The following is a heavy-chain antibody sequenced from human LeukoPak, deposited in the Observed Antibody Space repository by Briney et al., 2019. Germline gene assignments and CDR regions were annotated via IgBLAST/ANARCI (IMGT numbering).Heavy chain of an antibody. CDR2: IGGSGVST. Sequence: GGSLRLSCAASGFTFSNYAMNWVRQAPGKGLEWVSAIGGSGVSTYYADSVKGRFTISRDNSKNTLYLQMNSLRAEDTAVYYYAKEVPGAHDYWGQGTLVTVSS. V-gene: IGHV3-23*01. D-gene: IGHD7-27*01. J-gene: IGHJ4*02. CDR3: AKEVPGAHDY. CDR1: GFTFSNYA.